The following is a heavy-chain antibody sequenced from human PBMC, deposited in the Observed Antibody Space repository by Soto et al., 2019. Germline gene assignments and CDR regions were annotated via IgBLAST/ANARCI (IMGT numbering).Heavy chain of an antibody. V-gene: IGHV2-5*01. J-gene: IGHJ4*02. CDR2: TYWNDDD. CDR1: GFSLTSTGVG. D-gene: IGHD6-19*01. CDR3: AHRPGGSGWRYYFDY. Sequence: SGPTLVNPTQTLTLTCSFSGFSLTSTGVGVGWFRQPPGKALERLGLTYWNDDDRYRSSLRSRLTITKDTSKNQVVLTMTNMDPEDTATYYCAHRPGGSGWRYYFDYWGQGTLVTVSS.